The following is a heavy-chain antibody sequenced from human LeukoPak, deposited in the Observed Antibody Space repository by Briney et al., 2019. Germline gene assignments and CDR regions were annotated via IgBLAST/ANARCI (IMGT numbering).Heavy chain of an antibody. CDR2: IIPIFGTA. V-gene: IGHV1-69*05. Sequence: SVKVSCKASGYTFTSYGISWVRQAPGQGLEWMRRIIPIFGTANYAQKFQGRVTITTDESTSTAYMELSSLRSEDTAVYYCASSPFMAIYESYYFDYWGQGTLVTVSS. CDR3: ASSPFMAIYESYYFDY. CDR1: GYTFTSYG. J-gene: IGHJ4*02. D-gene: IGHD5-24*01.